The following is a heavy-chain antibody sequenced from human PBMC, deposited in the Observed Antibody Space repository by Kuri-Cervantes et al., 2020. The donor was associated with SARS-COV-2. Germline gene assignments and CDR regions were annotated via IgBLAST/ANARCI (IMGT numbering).Heavy chain of an antibody. Sequence: ETLSLTCAASGFTFSSYSMNWVRQAPGKGLEWVSSISSSSSYIYYADSVKGRFTISRDNAKNSLYLQINSLRAEDTAVYYCARDLTVVSSGWEYYYGMDVWGQGTTVTVSS. CDR2: ISSSSSYI. D-gene: IGHD6-19*01. V-gene: IGHV3-21*01. J-gene: IGHJ6*02. CDR1: GFTFSSYS. CDR3: ARDLTVVSSGWEYYYGMDV.